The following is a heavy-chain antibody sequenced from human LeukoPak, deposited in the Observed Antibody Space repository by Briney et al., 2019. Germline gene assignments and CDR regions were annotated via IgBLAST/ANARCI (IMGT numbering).Heavy chain of an antibody. D-gene: IGHD6-6*01. CDR2: IYTSGST. Sequence: PSQTLSLTCTVSGGSISSGSYYWSWIRQPAGKGLEWIGRIYTSGSTNYNPSLKSRVTISVDTSKNQFSLKLSSVTAADTAVYYCVRDRRIAARIEELDAFDIWGQGTMVTVSS. J-gene: IGHJ3*02. CDR1: GGSISSGSYY. V-gene: IGHV4-61*02. CDR3: VRDRRIAARIEELDAFDI.